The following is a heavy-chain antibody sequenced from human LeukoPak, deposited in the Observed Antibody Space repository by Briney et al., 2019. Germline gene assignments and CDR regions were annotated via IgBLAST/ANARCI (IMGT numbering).Heavy chain of an antibody. CDR2: IYPGDSNT. CDR3: ARQENNDWNRWLIA. Sequence: GESLKISCKGSGYSFNNYWIGWVRQTPGKGLEWMGIIYPGDSNTNYSPSFRGQVTISADKSISTTYLQWSSLKASDTAIYYCARQENNDWNRWLIAWGQGTLVTVSS. V-gene: IGHV5-51*01. J-gene: IGHJ4*02. D-gene: IGHD1-1*01. CDR1: GYSFNNYW.